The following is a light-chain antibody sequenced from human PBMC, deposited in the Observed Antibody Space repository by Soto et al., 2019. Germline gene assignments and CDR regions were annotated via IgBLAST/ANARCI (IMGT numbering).Light chain of an antibody. J-gene: IGKJ2*01. CDR3: LQYNFYPYT. CDR2: QAS. V-gene: IGKV1-5*03. Sequence: DIQLTQSPSTLSASVGDRVTITCRASEDISRWLAWYQHKPGKAPKLLIYQASNLESGVPSRFTGSVSETEFTLTISGLQPDDFASYCCLQYNFYPYTFGQGTKLEIK. CDR1: EDISRW.